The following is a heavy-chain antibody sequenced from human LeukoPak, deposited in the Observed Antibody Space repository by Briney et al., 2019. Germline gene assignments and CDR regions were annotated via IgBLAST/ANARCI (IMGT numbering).Heavy chain of an antibody. D-gene: IGHD3-10*01. J-gene: IGHJ5*02. Sequence: SETLSLTCTVSGGCISSGGYYWSWIRQHPGKCLEWIGYIYYSGSTYYNPSLKSRVAISIDTSKNQFSLKLSSVTAADTAVYYCARDRVRGTITYAGFDPWGQGTLVTVSS. CDR2: IYYSGST. CDR3: ARDRVRGTITYAGFDP. CDR1: GGCISSGGYY. V-gene: IGHV4-31*03.